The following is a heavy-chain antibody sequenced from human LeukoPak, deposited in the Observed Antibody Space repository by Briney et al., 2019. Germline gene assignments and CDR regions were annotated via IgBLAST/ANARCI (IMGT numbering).Heavy chain of an antibody. CDR2: ISYSGST. V-gene: IGHV4-59*01. Sequence: SETLSLTCTVSSGSISNSYWSWIRQPPGKGLEWIGYISYSGSTNYNPSLTSRVTISVDTSKSQFSLKLSSVTTADTALYYCARGGCSSISCYYYYGMDVWGQGTTVTVSS. CDR1: SGSISNSY. CDR3: ARGGCSSISCYYYYGMDV. D-gene: IGHD2-2*01. J-gene: IGHJ6*02.